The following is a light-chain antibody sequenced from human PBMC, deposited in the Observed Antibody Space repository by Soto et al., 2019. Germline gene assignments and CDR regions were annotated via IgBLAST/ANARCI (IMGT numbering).Light chain of an antibody. Sequence: DIQLTQSPSTLSASVGDRVIITCRASQSPSGWLAWYQQKPGKAPKLLIYKASTLKSGVPSRFSGCGSGTEFTFAITSLQPDDFAPYDYQQWNSYSWKFSQGTNVEI. CDR3: QQWNSYSWK. CDR2: KAS. V-gene: IGKV1-5*03. J-gene: IGKJ1*01. CDR1: QSPSGW.